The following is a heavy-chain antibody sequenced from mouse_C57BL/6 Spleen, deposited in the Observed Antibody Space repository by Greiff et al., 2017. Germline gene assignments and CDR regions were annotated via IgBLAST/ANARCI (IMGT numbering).Heavy chain of an antibody. J-gene: IGHJ4*01. CDR3: ARNPGPLYAMDY. Sequence: AQLQQSGPGLVQPSQSLSITCTVSGLSLTSYGVHWVRQSPGKCLEWLGVIWSGGSTDYNAAFISRLSISEDNSKYQVFFKMNSLQADETAIYYCARNPGPLYAMDYWRQGTSGTVSS. CDR1: GLSLTSYG. V-gene: IGHV2-2*01. CDR2: IWSGGST.